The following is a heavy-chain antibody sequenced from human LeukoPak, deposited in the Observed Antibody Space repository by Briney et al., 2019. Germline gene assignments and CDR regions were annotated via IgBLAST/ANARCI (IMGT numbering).Heavy chain of an antibody. D-gene: IGHD5-12*01. CDR2: INHSGST. V-gene: IGHV4-34*01. Sequence: SETLSLTCAVYGGSFSGCYWSWIRQPPGKGLEWIGEINHSGSTNYNPSLKSRVTISVDTSKNQFSLKLSSVTAADTAVYYCAREVWLRPRGPFDYWGQGTLVTVSS. J-gene: IGHJ4*02. CDR1: GGSFSGCY. CDR3: AREVWLRPRGPFDY.